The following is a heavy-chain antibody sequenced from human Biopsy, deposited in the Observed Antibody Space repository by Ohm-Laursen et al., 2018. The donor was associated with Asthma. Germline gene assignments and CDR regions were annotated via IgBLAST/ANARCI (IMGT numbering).Heavy chain of an antibody. Sequence: SLRLSCTASGFTFSSYGMHWVRQAPGKGLEWMAVISYDGSNKYYADSVKGRFTISRDNSKNTLYLQMNSLRAEDTAVYYCASQSSGPDFWSGYYYFDYWGQGTLVTVSS. CDR3: ASQSSGPDFWSGYYYFDY. V-gene: IGHV3-30*03. CDR1: GFTFSSYG. D-gene: IGHD3-3*01. J-gene: IGHJ4*02. CDR2: ISYDGSNK.